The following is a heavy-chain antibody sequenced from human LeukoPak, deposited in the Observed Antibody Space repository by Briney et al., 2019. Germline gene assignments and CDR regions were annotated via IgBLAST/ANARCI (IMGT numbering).Heavy chain of an antibody. CDR2: FSHTGST. V-gene: IGHV4-30-2*01. Sequence: PSQTLSLTCAVSGASVSGGGNSWSWIRQPPGKGLEWIGWFSHTGSTYYNPSLKSRDTISVDRSNNQFSLKLRSMTAADTAVYYCAGTGVTFDYWGQGTLVIVSS. J-gene: IGHJ4*02. D-gene: IGHD4-23*01. CDR3: AGTGVTFDY. CDR1: GASVSGGGNS.